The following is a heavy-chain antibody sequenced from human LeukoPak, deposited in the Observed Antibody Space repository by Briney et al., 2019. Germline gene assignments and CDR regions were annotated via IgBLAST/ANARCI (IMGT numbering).Heavy chain of an antibody. CDR2: IYYSGST. D-gene: IGHD2-15*01. CDR3: ARDAPGGWRAFDI. J-gene: IGHJ3*02. Sequence: PSETLSLTCTVSGGSISSYYWSWIRQPPGKGLEWIGYIYYSGSTNYNPSLKSRVTISVDTSKNQFSLKLSSVTAADTAVYYCARDAPGGWRAFDIWGQGTMVTVSS. CDR1: GGSISSYY. V-gene: IGHV4-59*01.